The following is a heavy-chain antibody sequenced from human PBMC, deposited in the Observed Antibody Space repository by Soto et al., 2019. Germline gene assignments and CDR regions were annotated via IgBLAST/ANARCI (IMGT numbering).Heavy chain of an antibody. Sequence: QVQLVQSGAEVKKPGSSVKVSCKASGGTFSSYTISWVRQAPGQGLEWMGRIIPILGIANYAQKFQGRVTITADNSTSTAYMELSSLRSEYTAVYYCARGDPAPIDYWGQGTLVTVSS. V-gene: IGHV1-69*02. D-gene: IGHD3-10*01. CDR1: GGTFSSYT. CDR2: IIPILGIA. J-gene: IGHJ4*02. CDR3: ARGDPAPIDY.